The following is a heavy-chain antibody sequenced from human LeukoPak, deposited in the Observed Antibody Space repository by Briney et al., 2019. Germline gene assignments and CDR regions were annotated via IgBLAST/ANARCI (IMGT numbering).Heavy chain of an antibody. CDR2: IRSKAYGGTT. CDR1: GFTFGDYA. Sequence: GGSLRLSCTASGFTFGDYAMSWFRQAPGKGLEWVGFIRSKAYGGTTEYAASVKGRFTISRDDSKSIAYLQMNSLKTEDTAVYYCTREYRQFGELLYPPDYWGQGTLVTVSS. V-gene: IGHV3-49*03. CDR3: TREYRQFGELLYPPDY. D-gene: IGHD3-10*01. J-gene: IGHJ4*02.